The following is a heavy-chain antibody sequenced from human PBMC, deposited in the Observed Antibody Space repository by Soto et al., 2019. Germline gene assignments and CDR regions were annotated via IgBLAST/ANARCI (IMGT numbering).Heavy chain of an antibody. Sequence: ASVKVSCKAPGYTFASYAMHWVRQAPGQRLEWMGWINAGNGNTKYSQKFQGRVTITRDTSASTAYMELSSLRSEDTAVYYCARDPYYYDSSGPDYWGQGTLVTVSS. CDR1: GYTFASYA. D-gene: IGHD3-22*01. V-gene: IGHV1-3*01. CDR3: ARDPYYYDSSGPDY. CDR2: INAGNGNT. J-gene: IGHJ4*02.